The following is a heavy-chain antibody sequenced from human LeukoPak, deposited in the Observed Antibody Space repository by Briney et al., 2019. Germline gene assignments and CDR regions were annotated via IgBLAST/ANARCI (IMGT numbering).Heavy chain of an antibody. Sequence: SETLSLTCTVSGASISSYYWSWIRQPPGKGLEWIGDIYYSGSIKYNPSLKSRVTMSVDTSKNQFSLKPSSVTAADTAIYYCARENPSGYYNRPIDYWGQGTLVTVSS. J-gene: IGHJ4*02. D-gene: IGHD3-22*01. CDR1: GASISSYY. V-gene: IGHV4-59*01. CDR2: IYYSGSI. CDR3: ARENPSGYYNRPIDY.